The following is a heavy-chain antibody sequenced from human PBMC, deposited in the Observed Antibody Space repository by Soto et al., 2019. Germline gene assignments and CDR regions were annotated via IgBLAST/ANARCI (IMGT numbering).Heavy chain of an antibody. J-gene: IGHJ4*02. CDR3: EKATGPQQLVRGY. CDR2: ISGSGGST. CDR1: GFTFSSYA. V-gene: IGHV3-23*01. Sequence: GGSLRLSFAAAGFTFSSYAMSWVGQAPGEVLGWVSAISGSGGSTYYADSVKGRFTISRDNSKNTLYLQMNSLRAEDTAVYYCEKATGPQQLVRGYWRQGTLGTVSS. D-gene: IGHD6-13*01.